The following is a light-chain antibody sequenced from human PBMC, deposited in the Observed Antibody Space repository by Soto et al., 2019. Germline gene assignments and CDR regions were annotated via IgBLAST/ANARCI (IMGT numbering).Light chain of an antibody. J-gene: IGKJ4*01. V-gene: IGKV1-39*01. Sequence: DIQVTQSPSSLSASVGDRVTITCRASQSISSYLNWYQQKPGKAPKLLIYAASSLQSGVPSRFSGSGSGTDFTLTISSLQPEDFATYYCQQSYSTPLTFGGGTKADI. CDR3: QQSYSTPLT. CDR2: AAS. CDR1: QSISSY.